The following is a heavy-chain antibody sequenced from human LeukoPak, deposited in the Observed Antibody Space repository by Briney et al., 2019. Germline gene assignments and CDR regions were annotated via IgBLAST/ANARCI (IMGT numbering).Heavy chain of an antibody. J-gene: IGHJ5*01. D-gene: IGHD2-2*01. V-gene: IGHV1-18*01. CDR2: ISVYNGNT. CDR3: VRDGADCSSTSCRGDWFDP. Sequence: ASVNVSCKASGYTFTSYGISWVRQAPGQGLEWMGWISVYNGNTNYAQKLQGRGTMTTDTSTSTAYMELRSLRSDDTAVYYCVRDGADCSSTSCRGDWFDPWGQGTLVTVSS. CDR1: GYTFTSYG.